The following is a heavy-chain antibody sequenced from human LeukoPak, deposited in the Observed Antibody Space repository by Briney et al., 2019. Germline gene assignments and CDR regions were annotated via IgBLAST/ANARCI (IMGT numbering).Heavy chain of an antibody. Sequence: GGSLRLSCAASGFTFSSYGMHWVRQAPGKGLEWVAVISYDGSNKYYADSVKGRFTISRDKSKNTLYLQMNSLRAEDTAVYHCAKDSLLDYYGSGSYYNHYYYYYYMDVWGKGTTVTISS. D-gene: IGHD3-10*01. CDR2: ISYDGSNK. J-gene: IGHJ6*03. CDR1: GFTFSSYG. V-gene: IGHV3-30*18. CDR3: AKDSLLDYYGSGSYYNHYYYYYYMDV.